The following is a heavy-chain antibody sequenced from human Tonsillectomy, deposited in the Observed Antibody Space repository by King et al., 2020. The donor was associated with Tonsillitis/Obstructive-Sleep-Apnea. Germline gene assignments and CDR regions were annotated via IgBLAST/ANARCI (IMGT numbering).Heavy chain of an antibody. Sequence: QLVQSGAEVKKPGKSLKISCKGSGYSFTSYWIAWVRQMPGKGLEWMGIIYPGDSDTRYSPSFQGQVTISVDKSISTVYLQWSSLKASDTAMYYCARRARGFDFWSGYYSYYYYMDVWGKGTTVTVSS. V-gene: IGHV5-51*01. CDR2: IYPGDSDT. CDR3: ARRARGFDFWSGYYSYYYYMDV. D-gene: IGHD3-3*01. CDR1: GYSFTSYW. J-gene: IGHJ6*03.